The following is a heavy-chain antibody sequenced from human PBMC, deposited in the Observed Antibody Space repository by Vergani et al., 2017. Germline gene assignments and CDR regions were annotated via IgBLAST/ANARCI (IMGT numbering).Heavy chain of an antibody. CDR2: LSDSDRRT. CDR1: GFTFIMHA. J-gene: IGHJ3*02. V-gene: IGHV3-23*01. D-gene: IGHD6-19*01. CDR3: AKVGRSEVAGTFGAFDI. Sequence: EVQLLESGGDLVQPGGSLRLSCAASGFTFIMHAMSWVRQAPGKGLEWVSTLSDSDRRTHYADSVKGRFTISRDNSKNTLFLHMNSLRPDDTAVYYCAKVGRSEVAGTFGAFDIWGQGTMVTVSS.